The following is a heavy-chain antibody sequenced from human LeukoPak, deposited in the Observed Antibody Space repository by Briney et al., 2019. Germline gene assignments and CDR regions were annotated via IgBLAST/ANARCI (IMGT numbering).Heavy chain of an antibody. J-gene: IGHJ4*02. D-gene: IGHD2-2*01. Sequence: PSETLSLTCAVYGGSFSGYYWSWIRQPPGKGLEWIGEINHSGSTNYNPSLKSRVTISVDTSKNQFSLKLSSVTAADTAVYYCARDWEYCSSTSCYYYFDHWGQGTLVTVSS. V-gene: IGHV4-34*01. CDR3: ARDWEYCSSTSCYYYFDH. CDR2: INHSGST. CDR1: GGSFSGYY.